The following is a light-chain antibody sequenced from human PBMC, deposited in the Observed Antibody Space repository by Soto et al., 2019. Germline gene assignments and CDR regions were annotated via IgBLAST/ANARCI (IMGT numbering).Light chain of an antibody. CDR1: QSVSSSY. CDR3: QQYGSSPPYT. CDR2: GAS. Sequence: EIVLTQSPGTLSLSPGERATLSCRASQSVSSSYLAWYQQKPGQARRLLIYGASTRATGIPDRFSGSGSGTDFTLTISRLEPEDCAVYYCQQYGSSPPYTFGQGTKLEIK. J-gene: IGKJ2*01. V-gene: IGKV3-20*01.